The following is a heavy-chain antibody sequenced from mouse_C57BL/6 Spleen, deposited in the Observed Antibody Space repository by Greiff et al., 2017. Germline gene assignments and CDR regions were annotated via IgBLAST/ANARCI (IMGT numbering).Heavy chain of an antibody. CDR2: IDPSDSYT. J-gene: IGHJ2*01. CDR1: GYTFTSYW. Sequence: QVQLQQPGAELVMPGASVKLSCKASGYTFTSYWMHWVKQRPGQGLEWIGEIDPSDSYTKYNQKFKGKSTLTVDKSSSTAYMQLSSLTSEDSAVYYCARLNGNHGEPDYFDYWGQGTTLTVSS. V-gene: IGHV1-69*01. D-gene: IGHD2-1*01. CDR3: ARLNGNHGEPDYFDY.